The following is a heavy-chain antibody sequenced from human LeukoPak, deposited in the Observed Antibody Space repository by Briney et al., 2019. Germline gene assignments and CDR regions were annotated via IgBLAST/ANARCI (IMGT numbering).Heavy chain of an antibody. CDR3: ARAIRVRGVIIGYNWFDP. Sequence: TSETLSLTCTVSGYSISSGFYWGWIRQPPGKGLEWIGSIYHSGSTYYNPSLKSRVTISVDTSKNQFSLKLSSVTAADTAVYYCARAIRVRGVIIGYNWFDPWGQGTLVTVSS. CDR2: IYHSGST. V-gene: IGHV4-38-2*02. J-gene: IGHJ5*02. CDR1: GYSISSGFY. D-gene: IGHD3-10*01.